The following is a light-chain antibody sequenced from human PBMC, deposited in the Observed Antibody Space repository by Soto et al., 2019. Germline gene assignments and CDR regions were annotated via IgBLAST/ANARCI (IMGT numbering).Light chain of an antibody. J-gene: IGKJ5*01. Sequence: EIVSTQSPTTLSLSPGERATLSCRASHSVSRYLAWYQQEPGQAPRLLIYDASNRATGIPARFSGSGSGTEFTLTISSLQSEDFAVYYCQQYNNWPPITFGQGTRLEIK. CDR2: DAS. CDR3: QQYNNWPPIT. CDR1: HSVSRY. V-gene: IGKV3-11*01.